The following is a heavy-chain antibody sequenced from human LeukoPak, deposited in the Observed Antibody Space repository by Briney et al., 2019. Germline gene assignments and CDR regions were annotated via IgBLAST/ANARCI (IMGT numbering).Heavy chain of an antibody. CDR2: ISGSGGST. Sequence: QAGGSLRLSCAASGFTFSSYAMSWVRQAPGKGLEWVSAISGSGGSTYYADSVKGRFTISRDNSKNTLYLQMNSLRAEDTALYYCARDHSDQRAYSYDSHYYGMDVWGPGTTVTVSS. CDR1: GFTFSSYA. CDR3: ARDHSDQRAYSYDSHYYGMDV. V-gene: IGHV3-23*01. D-gene: IGHD5-18*01. J-gene: IGHJ6*02.